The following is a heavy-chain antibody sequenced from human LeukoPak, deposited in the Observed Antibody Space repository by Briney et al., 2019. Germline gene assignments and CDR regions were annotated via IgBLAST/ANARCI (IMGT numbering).Heavy chain of an antibody. CDR1: GGSLSNGDYY. Sequence: PSETLSLTCSVSGGSLSNGDYYWSWIRQPPGKGLEWIGYISYTWNTYYNPSLKSRFTISVDTFKNQFSLRLTSVTPADTAVYYCARHRMDYGDPVDYWGQGTLVTVSS. V-gene: IGHV4-30-4*01. D-gene: IGHD4-17*01. CDR3: ARHRMDYGDPVDY. J-gene: IGHJ4*02. CDR2: ISYTWNT.